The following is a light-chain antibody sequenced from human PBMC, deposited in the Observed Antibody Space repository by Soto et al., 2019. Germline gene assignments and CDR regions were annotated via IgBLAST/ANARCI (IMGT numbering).Light chain of an antibody. Sequence: EIVLTQSPGTLSLSPGERATLFCRASQSVSSNFLAWYQQKPGQAPRLLIYNASRRAAGIPDRFSGSGSGTDFTLTISRLEPEDFAVYYYQQYSTSSPRYTFGQGTKLEIK. V-gene: IGKV3-20*01. J-gene: IGKJ2*01. CDR1: QSVSSNF. CDR2: NAS. CDR3: QQYSTSSPRYT.